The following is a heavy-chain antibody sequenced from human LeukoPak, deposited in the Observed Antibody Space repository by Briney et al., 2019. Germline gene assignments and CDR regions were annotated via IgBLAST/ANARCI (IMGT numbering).Heavy chain of an antibody. J-gene: IGHJ4*02. V-gene: IGHV1-46*01. CDR2: INPSGGST. D-gene: IGHD2-21*02. Sequence: ASVKVSCKASGYTFTSYYMHWVRQAPGQGLEWMGIINPSGGSTSYAQKFQGRVTMTGDTSTSTVYMELSSLRSEDTAVYYCARGDLVSTFPYYFDYWGQGTLVTVSS. CDR3: ARGDLVSTFPYYFDY. CDR1: GYTFTSYY.